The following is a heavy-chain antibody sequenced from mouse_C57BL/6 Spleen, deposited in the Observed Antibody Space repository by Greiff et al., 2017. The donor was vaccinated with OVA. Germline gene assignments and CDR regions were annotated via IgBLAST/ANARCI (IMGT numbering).Heavy chain of an antibody. CDR3: ARDLDAMDY. CDR2: IYPSDSET. V-gene: IGHV1-61*01. Sequence: QVQLQQPGAELVRPGSSVTLSCKASGYTFTSYWMDWVKQRPGQGLEWIGNIYPSDSETHYNQKFKDKATLTVDKSSSTAYMQLSSLTSEDSAVYYCARDLDAMDYWGQGTSGTVSS. J-gene: IGHJ4*01. CDR1: GYTFTSYW.